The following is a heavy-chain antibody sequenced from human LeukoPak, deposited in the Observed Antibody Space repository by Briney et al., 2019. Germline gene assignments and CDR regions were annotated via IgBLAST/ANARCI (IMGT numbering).Heavy chain of an antibody. CDR1: GGSFSGYY. CDR2: INHSGST. D-gene: IGHD3-3*01. CDR3: ARARLYYDFWSGYNRVFDY. V-gene: IGHV4-34*01. Sequence: SETLSLTCAVYGGSFSGYYWSWIRQPPGKGLEWIGEINHSGSTNYNPSLKSRVTISVDTSKNQFSLKLSSVTAADTAVYYCARARLYYDFWSGYNRVFDYWGQGTLVTVSS. J-gene: IGHJ4*02.